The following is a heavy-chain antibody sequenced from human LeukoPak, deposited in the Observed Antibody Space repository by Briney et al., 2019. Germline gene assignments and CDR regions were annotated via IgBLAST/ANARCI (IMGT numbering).Heavy chain of an antibody. J-gene: IGHJ6*02. CDR3: AKDSKYYDSSGNYYYYGMDV. CDR1: GFPCSSYG. Sequence: GGSLRLTCADSGFPCSSYGIQSVRQAPGKGLEWVAVISYDGSNKYYADSVKGRFTISRDNSKNTLYLQMNSLRAEDTAVYYCAKDSKYYDSSGNYYYYGMDVWGQGTTVTVSS. CDR2: ISYDGSNK. D-gene: IGHD3-22*01. V-gene: IGHV3-30*18.